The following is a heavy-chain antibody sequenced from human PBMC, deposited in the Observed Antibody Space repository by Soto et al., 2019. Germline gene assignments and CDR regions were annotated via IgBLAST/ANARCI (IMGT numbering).Heavy chain of an antibody. CDR3: ARDDSGYSGSHYIDYFNF. D-gene: IGHD1-26*01. V-gene: IGHV3-11*04. Sequence: GGSLRLSCAASGFTFSYYYIHWIRRAPGKGLEWISYISGNGEIIQYAASARGRLTFTRDTSPGTTYMELSSLTSEDTAIYYCARDDSGYSGSHYIDYFNFWGQGTLVTVSS. CDR2: ISGNGEII. J-gene: IGHJ4*02. CDR1: GFTFSYYY.